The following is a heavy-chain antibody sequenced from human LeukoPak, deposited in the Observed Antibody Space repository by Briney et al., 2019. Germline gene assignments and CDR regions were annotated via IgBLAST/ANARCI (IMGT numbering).Heavy chain of an antibody. CDR1: GGSISSYY. V-gene: IGHV4-59*08. CDR2: IYYSGST. CDR3: ARHSFLTGYDY. D-gene: IGHD3-9*01. Sequence: SETLSLTCTVSGGSISSYYWSWIRQPPGKGLEWIGYIYYSGSTNYIPSLKSRVTISVDTSKNQFSLKLSSVTAADTAVYYCARHSFLTGYDYWGRGTLVTVSS. J-gene: IGHJ4*02.